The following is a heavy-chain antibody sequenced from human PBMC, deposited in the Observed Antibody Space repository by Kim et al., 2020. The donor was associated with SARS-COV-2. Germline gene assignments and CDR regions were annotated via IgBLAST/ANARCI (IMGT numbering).Heavy chain of an antibody. CDR3: AKDVAYYGSAFDS. V-gene: IGHV3-23*01. J-gene: IGHJ4*02. D-gene: IGHD3-10*01. Sequence: GGSLRLSCAASGFTFRSYGMTWVRQAPGKGLEWVATISRGGGCRYYLDSVTGRCTISRDDSNNILYLQMNSLRVDDTAIYYCAKDVAYYGSAFDSWGQGILVAVSS. CDR2: ISRGGGCR. CDR1: GFTFRSYG.